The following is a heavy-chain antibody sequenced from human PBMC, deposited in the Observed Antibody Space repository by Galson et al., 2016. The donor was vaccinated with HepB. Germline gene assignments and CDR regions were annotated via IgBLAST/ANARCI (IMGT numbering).Heavy chain of an antibody. CDR1: GFTFSIYS. J-gene: IGHJ4*02. D-gene: IGHD3-16*01. CDR2: ISSTSDTI. CDR3: ARESQGRLGY. V-gene: IGHV3-48*02. Sequence: SLRLSCAASGFTFSIYSMNWVRQAPGKGLEWVAYISSTSDTIYYADSVKGRFTISRDNDKNSLYLQLSNLRDDDPALYYCARESQGRLGYWGQGTLVTVPS.